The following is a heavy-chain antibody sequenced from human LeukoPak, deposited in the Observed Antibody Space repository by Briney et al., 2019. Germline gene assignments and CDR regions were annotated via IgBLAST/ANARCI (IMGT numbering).Heavy chain of an antibody. Sequence: SETLSLTCAVSGDSISSNNWWSWVRQPPGKGLEWIGEIYHSGNTNYNPSLKSRVTISVDKSNNKFSLELSSVTAADTAVYYCAREKSTVTAGFDFWGQGTLVTVSS. J-gene: IGHJ5*01. D-gene: IGHD4-17*01. V-gene: IGHV4-4*02. CDR3: AREKSTVTAGFDF. CDR1: GDSISSNNW. CDR2: IYHSGNT.